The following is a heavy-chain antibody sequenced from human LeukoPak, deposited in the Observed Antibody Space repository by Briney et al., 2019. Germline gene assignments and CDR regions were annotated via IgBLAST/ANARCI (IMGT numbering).Heavy chain of an antibody. D-gene: IGHD1-26*01. CDR2: IYYSEST. CDR1: GGSISSSSYY. V-gene: IGHV4-39*07. Sequence: SETLSLTCTVSGGSISSSSYYWGWIRQPPGKGLEWIGSIYYSESTYYNPSLKSRVTISVDTSKNQFSLKLSSVTAADTAVYYCARDAQWEPTFDAFDIWGQGTMVTVSS. CDR3: ARDAQWEPTFDAFDI. J-gene: IGHJ3*02.